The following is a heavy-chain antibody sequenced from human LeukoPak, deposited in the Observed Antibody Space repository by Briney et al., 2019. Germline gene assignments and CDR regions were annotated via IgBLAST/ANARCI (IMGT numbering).Heavy chain of an antibody. CDR3: ARWVGDRSYGMDV. D-gene: IGHD3-16*01. Sequence: ASVKVSCKASGGTFSSYAISWVQQAPGQGLEWMGRIIPILGIANYAQKFQGRVTITADKSTSTAYMELSSLRSEDTAVYYCARWVGDRSYGMDVWGQGTTVTVSS. CDR1: GGTFSSYA. CDR2: IIPILGIA. J-gene: IGHJ6*02. V-gene: IGHV1-69*04.